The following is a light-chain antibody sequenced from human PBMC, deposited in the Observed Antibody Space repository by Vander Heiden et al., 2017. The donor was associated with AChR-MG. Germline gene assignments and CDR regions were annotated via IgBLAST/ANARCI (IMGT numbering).Light chain of an antibody. J-gene: IGLJ1*01. Sequence: QSVLTQPPSASGTPGQRVTISCSGSSSNIGSNYVYWYQQLPGTAPKPLIYRNNPRPSGVPDRFSGSKSGTSASLAISGLRSEDEADYYCAAWDDSLSAYVFGTGTKVTVL. CDR2: RNN. CDR3: AAWDDSLSAYV. CDR1: SSNIGSNY. V-gene: IGLV1-47*01.